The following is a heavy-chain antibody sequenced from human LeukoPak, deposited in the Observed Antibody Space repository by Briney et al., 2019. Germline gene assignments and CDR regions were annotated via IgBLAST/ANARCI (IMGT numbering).Heavy chain of an antibody. CDR3: ASTYYYDSSGYYFPLDY. J-gene: IGHJ4*02. CDR1: GFTFSDYY. Sequence: GGSLRLSCAASGFTFSDYYMSWIRQAPGKGLEWVSYISSSGSTIYYADSVKGRFTISRDNAKNSLYLQMNSLRAEDTAVYYCASTYYYDSSGYYFPLDYWGQGTLVTVSS. D-gene: IGHD3-22*01. V-gene: IGHV3-11*01. CDR2: ISSSGSTI.